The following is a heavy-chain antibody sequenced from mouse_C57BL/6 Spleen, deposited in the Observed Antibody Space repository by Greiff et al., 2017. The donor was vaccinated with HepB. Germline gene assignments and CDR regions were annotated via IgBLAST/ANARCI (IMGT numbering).Heavy chain of an antibody. CDR2: IYPGSGST. D-gene: IGHD1-1*01. CDR3: ARRIYDYGSIHWYFDV. J-gene: IGHJ1*03. CDR1: GYTFTSYW. V-gene: IGHV1-55*01. Sequence: QVQLQQPGAELVKPGASVKMSCKASGYTFTSYWITWVKQRPGQGLEWIGDIYPGSGSTNYNEKFKSKATLTVDTSSSTAYMQLSSLTSGDSAVYDWARRIYDYGSIHWYFDVWGTGTTVNVAS.